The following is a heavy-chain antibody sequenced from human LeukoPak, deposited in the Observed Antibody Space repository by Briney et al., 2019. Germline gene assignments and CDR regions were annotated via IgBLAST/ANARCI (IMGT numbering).Heavy chain of an antibody. Sequence: GRSLRLSCAASGFTFSSYDMHWVRQAPGKGLEWVAVIPYDGGNKYYADSVRGRFTIFRDNSKNTLNLEMNSLRVDDTAVYYCARTTLTSFNSFDIWGQGTMVTVSS. CDR1: GFTFSSYD. V-gene: IGHV3-30-3*01. CDR3: ARTTLTSFNSFDI. D-gene: IGHD4-17*01. CDR2: IPYDGGNK. J-gene: IGHJ3*02.